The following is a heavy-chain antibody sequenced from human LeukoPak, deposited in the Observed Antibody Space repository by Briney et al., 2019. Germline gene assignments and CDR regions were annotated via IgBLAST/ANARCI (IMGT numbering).Heavy chain of an antibody. V-gene: IGHV3-23*01. Sequence: GGSLRLSCAASGFTFSTYAMSWVRQAPGKGLDWVSTISNSGGSTYYADSVKGRFTISRDNSKNTLNLQMNSLRVEDTAIYYCAKSRYDFWSGGDYWGQGTLVTVSS. D-gene: IGHD3-3*01. CDR2: ISNSGGST. CDR3: AKSRYDFWSGGDY. J-gene: IGHJ4*02. CDR1: GFTFSTYA.